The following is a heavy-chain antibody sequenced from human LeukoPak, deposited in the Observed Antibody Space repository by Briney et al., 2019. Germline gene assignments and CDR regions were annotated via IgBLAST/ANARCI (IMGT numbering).Heavy chain of an antibody. V-gene: IGHV1-8*01. CDR1: GYTFTSYD. J-gene: IGHJ4*02. Sequence: ASVKVSCKASGYTFTSYDINWVRQATGQGLEWMGWMNPNSGNTGYAQKFQGRVTMTRNTSISTAYMELCSLRSEDTAVYYCARGRMVRGVTFDYWGQGTLVTVSS. CDR2: MNPNSGNT. D-gene: IGHD3-10*01. CDR3: ARGRMVRGVTFDY.